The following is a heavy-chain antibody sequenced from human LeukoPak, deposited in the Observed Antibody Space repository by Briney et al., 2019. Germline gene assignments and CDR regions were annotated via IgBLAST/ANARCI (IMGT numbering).Heavy chain of an antibody. D-gene: IGHD3-22*01. CDR3: AKAPNYYVSSGLEYFQH. CDR1: GFTISSYA. Sequence: GGSLRLSCAASGFTISSYAMSWVRQAPGKGLEWVSAISGSGGSTYYADSVKGRFTISRDNSKNTLYLQMNSLRAEDTAVYYCAKAPNYYVSSGLEYFQHWGQGTLVTVSS. CDR2: ISGSGGST. V-gene: IGHV3-23*01. J-gene: IGHJ1*01.